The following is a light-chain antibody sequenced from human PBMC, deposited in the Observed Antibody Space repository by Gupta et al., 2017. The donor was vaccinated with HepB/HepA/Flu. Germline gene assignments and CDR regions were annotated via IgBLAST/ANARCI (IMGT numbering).Light chain of an antibody. CDR2: AAS. J-gene: IGKJ4*01. Sequence: DIQMTQSPSSLSASVGDRIIIPCRASQGISDYFAWYQQKPGKAPQLLIYAASTLQAGVPSRFSGSGGGTDFTITISSLQPEDVATYYCQKYNSAPLTFGGGTRVEIK. CDR1: QGISDY. V-gene: IGKV1-27*01. CDR3: QKYNSAPLT.